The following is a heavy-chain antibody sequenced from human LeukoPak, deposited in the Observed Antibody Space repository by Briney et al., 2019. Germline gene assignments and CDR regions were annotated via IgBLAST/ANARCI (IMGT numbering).Heavy chain of an antibody. V-gene: IGHV4-39*01. CDR1: GGSISSSGSY. CDR2: RYYSGST. Sequence: SETLSLTCTVSGGSISSSGSYWGWIRQPPGKGLEWIESRYYSGSTYYNPSLKSRITISVDTSKNQFSLKLSSVTAADTAVYYCARGAYCTSSSCFETPYYFDYWGQGTLVTVSS. J-gene: IGHJ4*02. D-gene: IGHD2-15*01. CDR3: ARGAYCTSSSCFETPYYFDY.